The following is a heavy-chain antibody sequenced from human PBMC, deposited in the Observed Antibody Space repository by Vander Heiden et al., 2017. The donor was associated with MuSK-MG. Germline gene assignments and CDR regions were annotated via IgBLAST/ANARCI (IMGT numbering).Heavy chain of an antibody. D-gene: IGHD1-26*01. CDR1: GFTSSAPY. CDR2: IRNKANSYTT. CDR3: ARGYSGSSPTGDV. J-gene: IGHJ6*04. V-gene: IGHV3-72*01. Sequence: EVQLVASGGGLVQPGGSLRLSCAASGFTSSAPYMHWLRQGPGKGLEWVSRIRNKANSYTTEYAASVKGRFTISRDDSKNSLYLQMNSLKTEDTAVYYCARGYSGSSPTGDVWGKGTTVTVSS.